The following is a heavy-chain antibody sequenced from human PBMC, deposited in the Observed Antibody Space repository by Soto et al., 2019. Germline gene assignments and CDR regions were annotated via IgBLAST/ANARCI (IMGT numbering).Heavy chain of an antibody. J-gene: IGHJ4*02. CDR2: IYYLGST. V-gene: IGHV4-59*01. D-gene: IGHD3-10*01. Sequence: PSETLSLTCSACGGSMSEYFWSWIRQSPGKGLEWIGYIYYLGSTDYNPSLKSRVTISVDTSKRQFSLRLTSVTAADTAVYYCARDGYDGSGSPYPAYWGPGTQVTVSS. CDR3: ARDGYDGSGSPYPAY. CDR1: GGSMSEYF.